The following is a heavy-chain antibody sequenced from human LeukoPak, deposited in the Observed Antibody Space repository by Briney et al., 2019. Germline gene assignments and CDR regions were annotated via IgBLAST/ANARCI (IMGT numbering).Heavy chain of an antibody. CDR3: ASTSSWDHYYYYYGMDV. Sequence: SQTLSLTCAISGDSVSSNSAAWNWIRQSPSRGLKWLGRTYYRSKWYNDYAVSVKSRITINPDTSKNQFSLQLNSVTPEDTAVYYCASTSSWDHYYYYYGMDVWGQGTTVTVSS. CDR1: GDSVSSNSAA. CDR2: TYYRSKWYN. J-gene: IGHJ6*02. D-gene: IGHD6-13*01. V-gene: IGHV6-1*01.